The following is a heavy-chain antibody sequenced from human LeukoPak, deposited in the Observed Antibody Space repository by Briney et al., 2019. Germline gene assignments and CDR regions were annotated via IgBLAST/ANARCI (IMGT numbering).Heavy chain of an antibody. CDR2: ISSSGSTL. J-gene: IGHJ4*02. CDR1: GFTFSDYY. Sequence: GSLRLSCAASGFTFSDYYMSWIRQAPGKGLEWVSYISSSGSTLYCADSVKGRITISRDNAKNSLYLQMNSLRAEDTAVYYCARRRYNWNAIDYWGQGTLVTVSS. D-gene: IGHD1-20*01. V-gene: IGHV3-11*01. CDR3: ARRRYNWNAIDY.